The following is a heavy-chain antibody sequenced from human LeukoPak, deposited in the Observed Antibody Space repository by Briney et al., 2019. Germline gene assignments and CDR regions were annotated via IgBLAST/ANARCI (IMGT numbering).Heavy chain of an antibody. CDR2: INPSGGST. Sequence: ASVKVSCKASGYTFTSYYMHWVRQAPGQGLEWMGIINPSGGSTSYAQKLQGRVTMTRDTSTSTVYMELSSLRSEDTAVYYCARDYCSGGSCYSVGNWFDPWGQGTLVTVSS. CDR3: ARDYCSGGSCYSVGNWFDP. V-gene: IGHV1-46*01. J-gene: IGHJ5*02. CDR1: GYTFTSYY. D-gene: IGHD2-15*01.